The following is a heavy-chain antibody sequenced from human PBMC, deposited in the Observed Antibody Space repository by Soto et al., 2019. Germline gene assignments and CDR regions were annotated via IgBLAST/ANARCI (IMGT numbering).Heavy chain of an antibody. CDR2: IKQDGSEK. J-gene: IGHJ4*02. V-gene: IGHV3-7*05. D-gene: IGHD7-27*01. Sequence: EVQLVESGGGLVQPGESLRLSCVASRFALSNYWINWVRQAPGKGLEWVANIKQDGSEKNYVDSVKGRFTISRDNARNSLYLQMNSLRAEDTAAYYCATETSTWGCWGQGTLVTVSS. CDR1: RFALSNYW. CDR3: ATETSTWGC.